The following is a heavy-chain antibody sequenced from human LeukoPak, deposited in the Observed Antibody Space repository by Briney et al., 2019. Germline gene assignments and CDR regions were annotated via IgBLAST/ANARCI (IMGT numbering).Heavy chain of an antibody. CDR2: INHSGST. CDR1: GGSFSGYH. J-gene: IGHJ4*02. V-gene: IGHV4-34*01. D-gene: IGHD1-1*01. Sequence: SETLSLTCAVYGGSFSGYHWSWIRQPPGKGLEWIGEINHSGSTNYNPSLKSRVTMSVGTSKNQFSLKLSSVTAADTAVYYCARVVERYYFDYWGQGTLVTVSS. CDR3: ARVVERYYFDY.